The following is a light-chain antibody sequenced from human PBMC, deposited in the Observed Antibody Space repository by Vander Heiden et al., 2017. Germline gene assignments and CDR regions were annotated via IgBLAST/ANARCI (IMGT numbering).Light chain of an antibody. Sequence: EIVLTQSPATLSLSPGNRATPSCRASQSVSTYLAWYQQKPGQAPRLLIYDASHRATDIPARFSGSGSGTDVTLTISSLEPEDFAVYYCQQRSNWPPATFGQGTRLEIK. J-gene: IGKJ5*01. CDR2: DAS. CDR1: QSVSTY. CDR3: QQRSNWPPAT. V-gene: IGKV3-11*01.